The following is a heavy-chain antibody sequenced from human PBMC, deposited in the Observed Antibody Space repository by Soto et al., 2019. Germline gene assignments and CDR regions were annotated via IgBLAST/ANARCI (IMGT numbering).Heavy chain of an antibody. CDR3: ARLGRGIAAAGITYYYGMDV. D-gene: IGHD6-13*01. CDR2: IYPGDSDT. Sequence: GESLKISCKGSGYGFTSYWIGWVRQMPGKGLEWMGIIYPGDSDTRYSPSFQGQVTISADKSISTAYLQWSSLKASDTAMYYCARLGRGIAAAGITYYYGMDVWGQGTTVTVSS. V-gene: IGHV5-51*01. J-gene: IGHJ6*02. CDR1: GYGFTSYW.